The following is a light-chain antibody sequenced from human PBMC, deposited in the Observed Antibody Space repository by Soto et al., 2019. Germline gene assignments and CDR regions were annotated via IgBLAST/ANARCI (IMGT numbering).Light chain of an antibody. Sequence: EIVMTQSPLSLPVTPGEPASISCRSSQSLLHSNGYDSLDWYLQKPGQSPQLLIYLGSNRASGVPARFSGSGSGTDFTLTISRVEDDDVGVYYCMQAQQSPPTFGQGTKVEIK. CDR3: MQAQQSPPT. J-gene: IGKJ1*01. CDR2: LGS. V-gene: IGKV2-28*01. CDR1: QSLLHSNGYDS.